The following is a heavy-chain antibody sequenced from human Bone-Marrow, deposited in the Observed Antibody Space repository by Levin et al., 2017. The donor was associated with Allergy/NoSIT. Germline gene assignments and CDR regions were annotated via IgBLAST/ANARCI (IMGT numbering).Heavy chain of an antibody. D-gene: IGHD3-16*01. J-gene: IGHJ4*02. V-gene: IGHV1-8*01. CDR3: ARVWGSVDY. Sequence: GGSLRLSCKASGYPFTSYDINWVRQATGQGLEWMGWMNPNSGDTGYAQKFQGRVTMTRDAAISTAYMELNSLRSDDTAVYYCARVWGSVDYWGQGTLVTVSS. CDR1: GYPFTSYD. CDR2: MNPNSGDT.